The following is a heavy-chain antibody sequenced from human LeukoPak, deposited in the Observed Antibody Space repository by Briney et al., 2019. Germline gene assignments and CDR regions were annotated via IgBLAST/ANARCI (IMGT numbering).Heavy chain of an antibody. J-gene: IGHJ5*02. V-gene: IGHV1-8*01. Sequence: ASVKVSCKASGYTFTSYDINWVRQATGQGLEWMGWMNPNSGNTGYAQKFQGRVTMTRNTSISTAYMELSSLRSEDTAVYYCARELSDIVVVVAANGWFDPWGQGTLVTVSS. CDR1: GYTFTSYD. D-gene: IGHD2-15*01. CDR3: ARELSDIVVVVAANGWFDP. CDR2: MNPNSGNT.